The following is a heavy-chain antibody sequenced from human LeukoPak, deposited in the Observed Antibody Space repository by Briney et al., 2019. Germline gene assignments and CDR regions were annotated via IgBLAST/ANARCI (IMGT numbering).Heavy chain of an antibody. CDR3: ASALNYYGPFDY. CDR1: GFTFSSYG. CDR2: ISYDGSNK. J-gene: IGHJ4*02. V-gene: IGHV3-30*03. D-gene: IGHD3-10*01. Sequence: GRSLRLSCAASGFTFSSYGMHWVRQAPGKGLEWVAVISYDGSNKYYADSVKGRFTISRDNSKNTLYLQMSSLRAEDTAVYYCASALNYYGPFDYWGQGTLVTVSS.